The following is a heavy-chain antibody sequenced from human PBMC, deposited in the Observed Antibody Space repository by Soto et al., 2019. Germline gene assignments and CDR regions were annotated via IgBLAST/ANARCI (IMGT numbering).Heavy chain of an antibody. Sequence: GGALRLSFAASGFTFSSYSINWVRQAPGKGLEWVSSISSSSSYIYYGDSVKGRFTISRDNAKNSLYLQMNSLRAEDTATYYCARVHYYDSSGFYVWGQGTLVTV. CDR2: ISSSSSYI. J-gene: IGHJ4*02. V-gene: IGHV3-21*01. CDR1: GFTFSSYS. D-gene: IGHD3-22*01. CDR3: ARVHYYDSSGFYV.